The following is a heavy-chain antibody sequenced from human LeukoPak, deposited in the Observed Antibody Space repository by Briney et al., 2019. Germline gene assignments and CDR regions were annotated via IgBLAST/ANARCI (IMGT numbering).Heavy chain of an antibody. D-gene: IGHD6-19*01. CDR2: ISTSSSYI. J-gene: IGHJ3*02. CDR3: ARGASVVAGNDNAFDI. V-gene: IGHV3-21*01. Sequence: GGSLRLSCAASGFTFSSYSMNWVREAPGKGLEWVSSISTSSSYIYYADSVKGRFTISRDNAKKSLYLHMNTVRADDTAVYYCARGASVVAGNDNAFDIWGQGTMVTVSS. CDR1: GFTFSSYS.